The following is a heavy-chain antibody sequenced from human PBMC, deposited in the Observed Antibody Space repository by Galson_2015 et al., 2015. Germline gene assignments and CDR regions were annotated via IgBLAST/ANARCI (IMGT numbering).Heavy chain of an antibody. D-gene: IGHD3-3*01. Sequence: CAISGDSVSSNSAAWNWIRQSPSRGLERLGRTYYRSKWYNDYAVSVRSRITINPDTSKNQFSLQLNSVTPEDTAVYYCARASPYYDFWSGYPKHNWFDPWGQGTLVTVSS. J-gene: IGHJ5*02. CDR1: GDSVSSNSAA. CDR2: TYYRSKWYN. CDR3: ARASPYYDFWSGYPKHNWFDP. V-gene: IGHV6-1*01.